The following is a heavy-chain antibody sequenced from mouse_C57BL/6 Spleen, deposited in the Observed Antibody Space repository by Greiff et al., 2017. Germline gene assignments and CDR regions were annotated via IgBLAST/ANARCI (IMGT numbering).Heavy chain of an antibody. Sequence: QVHVKQPGAELVRPGTSVKLSCKASGYTFTSYWMHWVKQRPGQGLEWIGVIDPSDSYTNYNQKFKGKATLTVDTSSSTAYMQLSSLTSEDSAVYYGARDSLWGQGTLVTVSA. CDR3: ARDSL. J-gene: IGHJ3*01. CDR1: GYTFTSYW. CDR2: IDPSDSYT. D-gene: IGHD3-2*01. V-gene: IGHV1-59*01.